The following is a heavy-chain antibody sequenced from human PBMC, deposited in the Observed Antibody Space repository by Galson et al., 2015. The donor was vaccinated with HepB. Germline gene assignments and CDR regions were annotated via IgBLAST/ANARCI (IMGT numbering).Heavy chain of an antibody. J-gene: IGHJ6*02. CDR1: RFNVRSPY. CDR2: IYSGDTT. CDR3: ARDQGDDYVNYYFYSGMDV. Sequence: SLRPSCRASRFNVRSPYMRCACQAPRKELEWGSVIYSGDTTYYADPEKSRFPISRDSSKNTLYLQMNSLRAEDTAVYYCARDQGDDYVNYYFYSGMDVWGQGTTVTVSS. D-gene: IGHD4-17*01. V-gene: IGHV3-66*02.